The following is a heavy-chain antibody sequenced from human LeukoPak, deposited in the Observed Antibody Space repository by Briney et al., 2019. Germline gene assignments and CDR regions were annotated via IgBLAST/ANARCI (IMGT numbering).Heavy chain of an antibody. D-gene: IGHD4-17*01. J-gene: IGHJ4*02. CDR1: GLTFSSYG. CDR3: ARGGTYGDYFGY. CDR2: IWYDGSNK. V-gene: IGHV3-33*01. Sequence: GRSLRLSCAASGLTFSSYGMHWVRQAPGKGLEWVAVIWYDGSNKYYADSVKGRFTISRDNSKNTLYLQMNSLRAEDTAVYYCARGGTYGDYFGYWGQGTLVTVSS.